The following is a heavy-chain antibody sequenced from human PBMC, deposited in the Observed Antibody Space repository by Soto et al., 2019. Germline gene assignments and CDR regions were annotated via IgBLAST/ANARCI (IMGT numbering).Heavy chain of an antibody. CDR1: GFTFSSYG. V-gene: IGHV3-30*18. J-gene: IGHJ6*02. CDR2: ISYDGSNK. D-gene: IGHD3-3*01. Sequence: QVQLVESGGGVVQPGRSLRLSCAASGFTFSSYGMHWVRQAPGKGLEWVAVISYDGSNKYYADCVKGRFTISRDNSKNTLYLQMNSLRAEDTAVYYCAKAIGNYDFWSGYYWDYYYYYGMDVWGQGTTVTVSS. CDR3: AKAIGNYDFWSGYYWDYYYYYGMDV.